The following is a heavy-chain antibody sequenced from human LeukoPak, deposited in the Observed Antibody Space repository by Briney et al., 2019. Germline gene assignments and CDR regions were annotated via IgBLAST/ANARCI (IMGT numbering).Heavy chain of an antibody. Sequence: SETLSLTCTVSGYSISSGYWWGWIRQPPGKGLEWIGSIYHSGSTYYHPSLKSRVTMSVDTSRYQFSLKLNSVTAADAAVYYCARGGLSTVYWNFDLWGRGTLVTVSS. J-gene: IGHJ2*01. D-gene: IGHD4-17*01. V-gene: IGHV4-38-2*02. CDR2: IYHSGST. CDR3: ARGGLSTVYWNFDL. CDR1: GYSISSGYW.